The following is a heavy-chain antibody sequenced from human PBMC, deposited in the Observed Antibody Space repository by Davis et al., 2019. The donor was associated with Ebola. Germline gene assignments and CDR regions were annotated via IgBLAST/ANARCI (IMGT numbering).Heavy chain of an antibody. CDR1: GFTFSSYG. D-gene: IGHD3-22*01. CDR2: ISSSGSTI. V-gene: IGHV3-48*04. J-gene: IGHJ2*01. CDR3: ARVGDSSGFSWYFDL. Sequence: PGGSLRLSCAASGFTFSSYGMHWVRQAPGKGLDWVSCISSSGSTIDYADSVKGRFTISRDNAKNSLYLQMNSLRAEDTAVYYCARVGDSSGFSWYFDLWGRGTLVTVSS.